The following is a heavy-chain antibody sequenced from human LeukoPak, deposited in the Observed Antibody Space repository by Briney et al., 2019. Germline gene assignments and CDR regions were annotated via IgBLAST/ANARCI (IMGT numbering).Heavy chain of an antibody. Sequence: GGSLRLSCTASGFTFDDYGMTWVRQPPGKGLEWVSGIIKSGGSTGYADSVNGRFTISRDNAKNSLYLQMNGLRAEDTALYYCVRGHNGGPFDHWGQGIPVTVSS. D-gene: IGHD4-23*01. CDR2: IIKSGGST. J-gene: IGHJ4*02. V-gene: IGHV3-20*04. CDR3: VRGHNGGPFDH. CDR1: GFTFDDYG.